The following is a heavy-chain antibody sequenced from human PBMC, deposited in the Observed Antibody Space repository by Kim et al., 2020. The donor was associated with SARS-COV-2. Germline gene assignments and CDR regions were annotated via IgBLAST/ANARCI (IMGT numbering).Heavy chain of an antibody. V-gene: IGHV3-21*01. CDR1: GFTFSSYS. CDR2: ISSSSSYI. Sequence: GGSLRLSCAASGFTFSSYSMNWVRQAPGKGLEWVSSISSSSSYIYYADSVKGRFTISRDNAKNSLYLQMNSLRAEDTAVYYCAREFYYDSSGYYSSEDAFDIWGQGTMVTVSS. CDR3: AREFYYDSSGYYSSEDAFDI. J-gene: IGHJ3*02. D-gene: IGHD3-22*01.